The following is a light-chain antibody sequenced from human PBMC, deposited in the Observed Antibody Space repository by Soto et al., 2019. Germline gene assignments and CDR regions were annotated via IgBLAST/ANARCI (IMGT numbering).Light chain of an antibody. Sequence: QSVLTQPHSASGTPGQRVTISCSGSSSNIGTSSVHWFQQLPGTAPKLLISTTNQRPSGVPERFSGSKSGTSASLAISGLQSDFEADYYRPASNDFLNAHVFGTRIKITV. CDR2: TTN. J-gene: IGLJ1*01. CDR1: SSNIGTSS. V-gene: IGLV1-44*01. CDR3: PASNDFLNAHV.